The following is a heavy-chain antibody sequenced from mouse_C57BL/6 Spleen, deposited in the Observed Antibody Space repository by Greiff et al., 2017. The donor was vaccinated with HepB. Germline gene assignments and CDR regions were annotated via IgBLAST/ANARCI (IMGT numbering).Heavy chain of an antibody. CDR2: IYPGDGDT. Sequence: VMLVESGAELVKPGASVKISCKASGYAFSSYWMNWVKQRPGKGLEWIGQIYPGDGDTNYNGKFKGKATLTADKSSSTAYMQLSSLTSEDSAVYFCARTELLRSFDYWGQGTTLTVSS. CDR1: GYAFSSYW. V-gene: IGHV1-80*01. J-gene: IGHJ2*01. CDR3: ARTELLRSFDY. D-gene: IGHD1-1*01.